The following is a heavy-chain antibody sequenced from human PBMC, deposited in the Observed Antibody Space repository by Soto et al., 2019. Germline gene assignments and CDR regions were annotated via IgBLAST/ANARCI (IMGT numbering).Heavy chain of an antibody. CDR1: GFTFSSYG. J-gene: IGHJ4*02. V-gene: IGHV3-33*01. CDR2: IWYDGSNK. D-gene: IGHD5-18*01. CDR3: ARVAPPLDTAMVDY. Sequence: GGSLRLSCAASGFTFSSYGMHWVRQAPGKGLEWVAVIWYDGSNKYYADSVKGRFTISRDNSKNTLYLQMNSLRAEDTAVYYCARVAPPLDTAMVDYWGQGTLVTVSS.